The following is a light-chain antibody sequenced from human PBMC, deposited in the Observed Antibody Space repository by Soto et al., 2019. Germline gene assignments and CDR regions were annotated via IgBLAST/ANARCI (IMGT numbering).Light chain of an antibody. Sequence: EIVLTQSPGTLSLSPGERATLSCRASQSVSSSYLAWYQQKPGQAPRLLIYGASSRATCIPDRFSGSGSGTDFTLTISRLAPEDFAVYYCQQYGSLVLTFGGGTKVEIK. CDR1: QSVSSSY. CDR2: GAS. V-gene: IGKV3-20*01. CDR3: QQYGSLVLT. J-gene: IGKJ4*01.